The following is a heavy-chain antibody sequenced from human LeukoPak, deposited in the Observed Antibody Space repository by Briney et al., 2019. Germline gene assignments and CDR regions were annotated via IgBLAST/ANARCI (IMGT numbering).Heavy chain of an antibody. CDR3: ASRVGLRKNWFDP. V-gene: IGHV1-8*03. D-gene: IGHD5-12*01. CDR2: MNPNSGNT. J-gene: IGHJ5*02. Sequence: ASVKVSCKASGYTFTSYDINWVRQATGQGLEWMGWMNPNSGNTGYAQKFQGRVTITADESTSTAYMELSSLRSEDTAVYYCASRVGLRKNWFDPWGQGTLVTVSS. CDR1: GYTFTSYD.